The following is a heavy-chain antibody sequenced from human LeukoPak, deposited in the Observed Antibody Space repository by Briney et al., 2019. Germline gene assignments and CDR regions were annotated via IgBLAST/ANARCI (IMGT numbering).Heavy chain of an antibody. CDR3: AKAFQASGIVVVPWGY. CDR2: ISGSGGST. D-gene: IGHD3-22*01. Sequence: PGGSLRLSCAASGFTFSSYAMSWVRQAPGKGLEWVSAISGSGGSTYYADSVKGRFTISRDNSKNTLYLQMNSLRAEDTAVYYCAKAFQASGIVVVPWGYWGQGTLVTVSS. J-gene: IGHJ4*02. CDR1: GFTFSSYA. V-gene: IGHV3-23*01.